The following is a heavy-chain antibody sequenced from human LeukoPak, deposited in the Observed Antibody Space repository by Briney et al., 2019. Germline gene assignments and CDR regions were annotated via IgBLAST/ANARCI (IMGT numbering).Heavy chain of an antibody. J-gene: IGHJ6*02. CDR1: GFTFSSYS. D-gene: IGHD3-22*01. CDR2: ISSSSSYI. V-gene: IGHV3-21*01. Sequence: PGGSLRLSCAASGFTFSSYSMNWVRQAPGKGLEWVSSISSSSSYIYYADSVKGRFAISRDNAKNSLYLQMNSLRAEDTAVYYCARVVITTKGMTYYYYYGMDVWGQGTTVTVSS. CDR3: ARVVITTKGMTYYYYYGMDV.